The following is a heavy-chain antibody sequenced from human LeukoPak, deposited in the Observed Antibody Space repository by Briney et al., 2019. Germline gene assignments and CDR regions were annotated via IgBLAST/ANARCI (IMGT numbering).Heavy chain of an antibody. CDR2: IFHSGST. D-gene: IGHD1-1*01. CDR3: ARATSPFYTDFDY. Sequence: SETLSPTCTVSGGSISSYYRSWIRQPPGKGLEWIGYIFHSGSTNYNPSLKSRVTISVDTSKNQFSLRMSSMTAADTAVYYCARATSPFYTDFDYWGQGTLVTVSS. V-gene: IGHV4-59*01. J-gene: IGHJ4*02. CDR1: GGSISSYY.